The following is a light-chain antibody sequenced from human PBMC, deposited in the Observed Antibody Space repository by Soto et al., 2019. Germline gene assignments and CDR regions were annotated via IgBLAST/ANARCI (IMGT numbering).Light chain of an antibody. CDR3: QQSNNWPYT. V-gene: IGKV3-15*01. Sequence: EIVMTQSPATLSVSPGERATLSCRASQSVSDNLAWYQQKPGQAPRLLIYGASTRATGIPARFSGSGSGTEFTLTISSLQSEDFAVYYCQQSNNWPYTFGQRTKLDIK. J-gene: IGKJ2*01. CDR1: QSVSDN. CDR2: GAS.